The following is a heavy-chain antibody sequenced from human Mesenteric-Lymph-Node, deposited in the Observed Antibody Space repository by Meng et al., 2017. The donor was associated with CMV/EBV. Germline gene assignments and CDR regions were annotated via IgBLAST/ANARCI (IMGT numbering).Heavy chain of an antibody. V-gene: IGHV3-66*01. D-gene: IGHD3-10*01. CDR1: GFNVRDKY. Sequence: EVHLVEYGGGLGQPGGSLGLSCAASGFNVRDKYMSWVRQAPGKGLEWVCIIYRGDNTYYIDSVKDRFTVSRDNSKNTMYLQMNSLRVEDTAVYYCTGDSVSNPNLDYWGQGTLVTVSS. CDR3: TGDSVSNPNLDY. CDR2: IYRGDNT. J-gene: IGHJ4*02.